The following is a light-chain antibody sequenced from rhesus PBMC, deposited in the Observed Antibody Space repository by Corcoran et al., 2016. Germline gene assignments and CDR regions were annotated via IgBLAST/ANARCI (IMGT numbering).Light chain of an antibody. CDR2: DAS. CDR3: PQYNNWRT. Sequence: ETVVTQSPATLSLSPGERATLSCRASQSVGSNLAWYQQKPGQAPKLLIYDASSRATGIPDRFSGRGAGTEVPLTIRCLEPEDVGVFYCPQYNNWRTFGQGAKVEIK. CDR1: QSVGSN. J-gene: IGKJ1*01. V-gene: IGKV3-24*04.